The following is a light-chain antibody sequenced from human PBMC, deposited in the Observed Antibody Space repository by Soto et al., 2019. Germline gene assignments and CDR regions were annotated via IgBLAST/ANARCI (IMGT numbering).Light chain of an antibody. V-gene: IGLV2-23*02. CDR3: CSYAGSSTWV. CDR1: SSDVGSYNL. J-gene: IGLJ3*02. CDR2: EVS. Sequence: QSVLTQPASVSGSPGQSITISCTGTSSDVGSYNLVSWYQQHPGKAPKLMIYEVSKRPSGVSNRFSGCKSGNTASLTISGLQAEDEADYYCCSYAGSSTWVFGGGTQLTVL.